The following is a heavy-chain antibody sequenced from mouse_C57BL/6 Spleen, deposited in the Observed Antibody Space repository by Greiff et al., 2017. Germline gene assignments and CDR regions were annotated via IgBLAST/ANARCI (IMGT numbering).Heavy chain of an antibody. CDR1: GFTFSSYG. CDR2: ISSGGSYT. CDR3: ARRLTGDSAWFAY. V-gene: IGHV5-6*02. J-gene: IGHJ3*01. Sequence: EVMLVESGGDLVKPGGSLKLSCAASGFTFSSYGMSWVRQTPDKRLEWVATISSGGSYTYYPDSVKGRFTISRDNAKNTLYLQMSSLKSEDTAMYYCARRLTGDSAWFAYWGQGTLVTVSA. D-gene: IGHD4-1*01.